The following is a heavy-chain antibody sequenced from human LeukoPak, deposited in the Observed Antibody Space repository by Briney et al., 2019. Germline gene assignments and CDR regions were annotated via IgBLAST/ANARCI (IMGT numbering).Heavy chain of an antibody. V-gene: IGHV3-11*01. CDR3: ATDGAGFDT. J-gene: IGHJ5*02. CDR1: GFTFNDYY. Sequence: PGRSLRLSCAASGFTFNDYYMSWIRQAPGNGLEWLSYINIGGTNTHYTDSVKGRFTISRDNAKKSLYLEMNNLRAEDTAVYYCATDGAGFDTWGQGVLVTVSS. CDR2: INIGGTNT.